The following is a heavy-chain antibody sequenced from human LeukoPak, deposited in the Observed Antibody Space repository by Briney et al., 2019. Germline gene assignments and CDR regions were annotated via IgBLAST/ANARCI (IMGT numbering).Heavy chain of an antibody. D-gene: IGHD6-19*01. CDR3: ARGYSSGWLEGTSFDY. Sequence: GGALRLSCAASGFTFSSYSMNWVRQAPGKGLEWVSSIISSSSYIYYADSVKGRFTISRDNAKNSLYLQMNSLRAEDTAVYYCARGYSSGWLEGTSFDYWGQGTLVTVSS. V-gene: IGHV3-21*01. CDR1: GFTFSSYS. CDR2: IISSSSYI. J-gene: IGHJ4*02.